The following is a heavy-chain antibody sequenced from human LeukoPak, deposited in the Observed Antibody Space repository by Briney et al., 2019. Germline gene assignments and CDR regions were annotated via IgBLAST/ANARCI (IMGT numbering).Heavy chain of an antibody. J-gene: IGHJ1*01. Sequence: ASVKVCCEASGYTCTGYYMHWVRQAPGQGREWMGWINPNSGGTNYAQKFQGRVTMTRDTSISTAYMELSRLRSDDTAVYYCASEFGYCSGGSCYSDPTEYFQHWGQGTLVTVSS. CDR1: GYTCTGYY. V-gene: IGHV1-2*02. CDR2: INPNSGGT. D-gene: IGHD2-15*01. CDR3: ASEFGYCSGGSCYSDPTEYFQH.